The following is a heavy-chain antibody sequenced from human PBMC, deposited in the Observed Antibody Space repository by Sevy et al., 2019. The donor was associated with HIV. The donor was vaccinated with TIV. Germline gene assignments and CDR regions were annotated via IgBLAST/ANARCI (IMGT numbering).Heavy chain of an antibody. D-gene: IGHD7-27*01. CDR3: AREGGVATTGDHDAFDI. J-gene: IGHJ3*02. CDR2: ITPIFVTP. V-gene: IGHV1-69*13. CDR1: GDTFSTYG. Sequence: ASVKVSCKASGDTFSTYGLSWVRQAPGQGLEWMGVITPIFVTPNYAHKFQGRVTITADESTSTAYMELISLRSEDTALYYCAREGGVATTGDHDAFDIWGHGTLVTVSS.